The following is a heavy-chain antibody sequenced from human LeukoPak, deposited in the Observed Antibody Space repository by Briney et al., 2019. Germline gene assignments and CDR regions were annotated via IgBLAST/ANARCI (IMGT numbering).Heavy chain of an antibody. CDR3: TRSPDYYDSSGYYLYYFDY. J-gene: IGHJ4*02. Sequence: GASVQVSCKASGCTFISYASSWVRQAPGQGLELMGRIIPIFGIANYAQKVQGRVTITADKSTSTAYRELSSLRSEDTAVYYCTRSPDYYDSSGYYLYYFDYWGQGTLVTVSS. V-gene: IGHV1-69*04. CDR1: GCTFISYA. D-gene: IGHD3-22*01. CDR2: IIPIFGIA.